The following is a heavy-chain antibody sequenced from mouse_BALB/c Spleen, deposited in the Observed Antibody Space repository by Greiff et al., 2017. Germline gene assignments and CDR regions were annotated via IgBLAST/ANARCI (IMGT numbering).Heavy chain of an antibody. Sequence: QVQLQQSGPELVKPGASVKISCKASGYAFSSSWMNWVKQRPGQGLEWIGRIYPGDGDTNYNGKFKGKATLTADKSSSTAYMQLSSLTSVDSAVYFCGDGNGYWGQGTTRTVSS. D-gene: IGHD2-1*01. J-gene: IGHJ2*01. CDR2: IYPGDGDT. CDR1: GYAFSSSW. CDR3: GDGNGY. V-gene: IGHV1-82*01.